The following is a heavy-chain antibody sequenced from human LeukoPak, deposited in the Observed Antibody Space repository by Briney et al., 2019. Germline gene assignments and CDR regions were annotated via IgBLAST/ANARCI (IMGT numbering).Heavy chain of an antibody. CDR1: GGSIGSSSYY. CDR3: ATRKSTVTSYYYYYYMDV. Sequence: PSETLSLTCTVSGGSIGSSSYYWGWIRQPPGKGLEWIGSIYYSGSTYYNPSLKSRVTISVDTSKNQFSLNLSSVTAADTAVYYCATRKSTVTSYYYYYYMDVWGKGTTVTVSS. CDR2: IYYSGST. V-gene: IGHV4-39*01. D-gene: IGHD4-11*01. J-gene: IGHJ6*03.